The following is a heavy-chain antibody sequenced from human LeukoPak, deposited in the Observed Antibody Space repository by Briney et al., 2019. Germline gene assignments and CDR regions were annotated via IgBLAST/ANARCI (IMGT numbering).Heavy chain of an antibody. V-gene: IGHV3-30*03. CDR1: GFTFSSYG. D-gene: IGHD5-18*01. J-gene: IGHJ4*02. CDR3: ARELGRGYSYGYSHFDY. CDR2: ISYDGSNK. Sequence: GRSLRLSCAASGFTFSSYGMHWVRQAPGKGLEWVAVISYDGSNKYYADSVKGRFTISRDNSKNTLYLQMNSLRAEDTAVYYCARELGRGYSYGYSHFDYWGQGTLVTVSS.